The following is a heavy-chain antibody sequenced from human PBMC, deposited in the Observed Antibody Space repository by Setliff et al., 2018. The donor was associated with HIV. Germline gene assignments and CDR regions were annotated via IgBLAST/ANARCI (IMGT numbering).Heavy chain of an antibody. D-gene: IGHD3-22*01. J-gene: IGHJ4*02. V-gene: IGHV4-34*01. Sequence: TLSLTCAVYGGSFSGYYWSWIRQPPGKGLEWIGEINHSGSTNYNPSLKSRVTISLDTSKNQFSLKLSSVTAADTAVYYCASRSSGYYPNFDYWGQGTLVTVSS. CDR1: GGSFSGYY. CDR2: INHSGST. CDR3: ASRSSGYYPNFDY.